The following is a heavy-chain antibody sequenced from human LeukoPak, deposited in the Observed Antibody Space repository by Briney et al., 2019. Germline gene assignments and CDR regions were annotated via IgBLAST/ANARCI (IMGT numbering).Heavy chain of an antibody. V-gene: IGHV4-34*01. CDR2: INHSGST. J-gene: IGHJ4*02. CDR1: GGSFSGYY. CDR3: ARGLVGNVLRYFDWLLHFDY. D-gene: IGHD3-9*01. Sequence: SETLSLTCAVYGGSFSGYYWSWIRQPPGKGLEWIGEINHSGSTNYNPSLKSRVTISVDTSKNQLSLKLSSVTAADTAVYYCARGLVGNVLRYFDWLLHFDYWGQGTLVTVSS.